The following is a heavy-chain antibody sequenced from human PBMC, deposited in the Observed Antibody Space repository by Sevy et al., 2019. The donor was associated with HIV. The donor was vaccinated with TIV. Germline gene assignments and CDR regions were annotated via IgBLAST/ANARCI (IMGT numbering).Heavy chain of an antibody. D-gene: IGHD2-8*01. CDR2: NSGSGDKT. V-gene: IGHV3-23*01. CDR3: AREGCTKPHDY. CDR1: GFIFSSYA. J-gene: IGHJ4*02. Sequence: GGSLRLSCAASGFIFSSYAMSWVRQAPGKGLEWVSTNSGSGDKTFYADSVKGRFTISRDNSKNTFYLQMNSLRAEDTAVYYCAREGCTKPHDYWGQGTLVTVSS.